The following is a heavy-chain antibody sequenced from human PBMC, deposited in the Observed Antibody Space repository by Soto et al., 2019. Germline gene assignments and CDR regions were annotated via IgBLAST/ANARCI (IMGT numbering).Heavy chain of an antibody. CDR1: RGSISSYY. D-gene: IGHD5-18*01. Sequence: SETLSLTCTVSRGSISSYYWSWSRQPPGKGLEWIGDISYNGSTKYNPSLKSRVAISVDTSKRQFSLRLTSVTAADTAVYYCARGKGYGYRGISYGMDVWGQGTTVTVSS. V-gene: IGHV4-59*01. J-gene: IGHJ6*02. CDR2: ISYNGST. CDR3: ARGKGYGYRGISYGMDV.